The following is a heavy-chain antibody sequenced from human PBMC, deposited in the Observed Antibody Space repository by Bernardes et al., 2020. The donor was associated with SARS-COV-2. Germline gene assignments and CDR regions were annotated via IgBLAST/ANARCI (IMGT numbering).Heavy chain of an antibody. CDR3: ARGSDLDGDAFDI. CDR2: ISSSSSYI. D-gene: IGHD3-3*01. J-gene: IGHJ3*02. V-gene: IGHV3-21*04. Sequence: GGSLRLSCAASGFTFSSYSMNWVRQAPGKGLEWVSSISSSSSYIYYADSVKGRFTISRDNAKNTLYLQMNSLRAEDTAVYYCARGSDLDGDAFDIWGQGTMVTVSS. CDR1: GFTFSSYS.